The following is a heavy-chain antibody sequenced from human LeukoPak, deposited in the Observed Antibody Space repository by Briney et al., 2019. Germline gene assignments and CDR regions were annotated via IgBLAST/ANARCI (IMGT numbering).Heavy chain of an antibody. J-gene: IGHJ6*02. CDR2: IRSKAYGGTT. Sequence: GGSLRLSCTASGFTFGDYAMSWFRQAPGKGLEWVGFIRSKAYGGTTEYAVSVKGRFTISRDDSKSIAYLQMNSLKTEDTAVYYCTRASARSPGDYYYYGMDVWGQGTTVTVSS. CDR3: TRASARSPGDYYYYGMDV. CDR1: GFTFGDYA. D-gene: IGHD6-6*01. V-gene: IGHV3-49*03.